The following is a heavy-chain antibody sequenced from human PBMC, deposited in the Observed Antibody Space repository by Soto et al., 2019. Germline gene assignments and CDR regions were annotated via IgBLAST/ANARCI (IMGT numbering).Heavy chain of an antibody. CDR2: ISAYNGNT. V-gene: IGHV1-18*01. J-gene: IGHJ6*02. CDR1: GYTFTSYG. D-gene: IGHD2-8*01. Sequence: GASVKVSCKASGYTFTSYGISWVRQAPGQGLEWMGWISAYNGNTNYAQKLQGRVTMTTDTSTSTAYMELRSLRPDDTAVYYCAREHCTNGVCPNYYYYYGMDVWGQGTTVTVSS. CDR3: AREHCTNGVCPNYYYYYGMDV.